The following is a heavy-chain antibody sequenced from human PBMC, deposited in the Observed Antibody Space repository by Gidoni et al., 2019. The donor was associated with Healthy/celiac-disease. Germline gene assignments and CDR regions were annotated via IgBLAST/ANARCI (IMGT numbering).Heavy chain of an antibody. V-gene: IGHV3-53*01. J-gene: IGHJ6*02. CDR2: IYSGGST. D-gene: IGHD4-17*01. Sequence: EVQLVESGGGLIQPGGSLRLSCAAPGFTVSSNYMSWVRQAPGKGLEWVSVIYSGGSTYYADSVKGRFTISRDNSKNTLYLQMNSLRAEDTAVYYCARVDGDYYYYYGMDVWGQGTTVTVSS. CDR1: GFTVSSNY. CDR3: ARVDGDYYYYYGMDV.